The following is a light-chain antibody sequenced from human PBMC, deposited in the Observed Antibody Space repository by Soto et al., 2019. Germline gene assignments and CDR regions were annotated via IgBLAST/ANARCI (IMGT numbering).Light chain of an antibody. CDR3: SSYAGRNIVV. CDR1: SSDVGGYNF. V-gene: IGLV2-8*01. J-gene: IGLJ2*01. Sequence: QSALTQPPSASGSPGQSVTISCTGTSSDVGGYNFVSWYQQHPGKAPKLMIDDVSERPSGVPERFSGSTSCNTASLTVSGLQAEDADDYYCSSYAGRNIVVFGGGTKLTVL. CDR2: DVS.